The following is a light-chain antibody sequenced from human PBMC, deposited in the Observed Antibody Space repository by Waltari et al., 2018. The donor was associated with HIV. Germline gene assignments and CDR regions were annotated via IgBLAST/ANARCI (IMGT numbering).Light chain of an antibody. J-gene: IGKJ4*01. CDR3: MQDLRLPLT. CDR1: QSLTHSNRNNY. V-gene: IGKV2-28*01. Sequence: IVMTQSQLSLPVTPGEPASLSCKSTQSLTHSNRNNYLIWYVQKPGQSLHLLIYMASHRASGVPDRFRGSGSGTDFTLEISRVETEDSGVYYCMQDLRLPLTFGGGTKVEI. CDR2: MAS.